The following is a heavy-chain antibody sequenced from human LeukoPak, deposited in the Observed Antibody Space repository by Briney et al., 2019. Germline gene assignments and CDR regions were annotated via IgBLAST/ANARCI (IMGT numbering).Heavy chain of an antibody. J-gene: IGHJ4*02. CDR3: ARTIVGAAVDY. Sequence: GGSLRLSCAASGFTFSNYWMHWVRQAPGKGLVWVSRIDGDGSSTSYADSVKGRFTVSRDNAKNTLYLQMTSLRAEDTAVYYCARTIVGAAVDYWGQGTLVTVSS. CDR1: GFTFSNYW. D-gene: IGHD1-26*01. V-gene: IGHV3-74*01. CDR2: IDGDGSST.